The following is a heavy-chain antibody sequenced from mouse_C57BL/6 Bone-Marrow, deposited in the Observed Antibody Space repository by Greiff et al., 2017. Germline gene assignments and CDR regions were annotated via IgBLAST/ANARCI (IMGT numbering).Heavy chain of an antibody. CDR2: ISSGGSYT. V-gene: IGHV5-6*01. Sequence: EVHLVESGGDLVKPGGSLKLSCAASGFTFSSYGMSWVRQTPDKRLEWVATISSGGSYTYYPDSVKGRFTISRDNAKNTLYLQMSSLKSEDTAMYYCAGRRDDGYWAPFAYWGQGTLVTVSA. J-gene: IGHJ3*01. CDR1: GFTFSSYG. CDR3: AGRRDDGYWAPFAY. D-gene: IGHD2-3*01.